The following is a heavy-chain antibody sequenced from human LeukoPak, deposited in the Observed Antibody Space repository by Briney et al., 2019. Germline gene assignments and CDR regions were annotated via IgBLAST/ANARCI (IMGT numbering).Heavy chain of an antibody. D-gene: IGHD3-3*01. CDR1: GFTFSTYW. J-gene: IGHJ4*02. CDR3: AQNDFWSGYYGSFDY. Sequence: GGSLRLSCAASGFTFSTYWMYWVRQAPGRGLVWVSRINSDGISTNYADSVKGRFTISRDNAKNSLYLQMNSLRAEDTAVYYCAQNDFWSGYYGSFDYWGQGALVTVSS. V-gene: IGHV3-74*01. CDR2: INSDGIST.